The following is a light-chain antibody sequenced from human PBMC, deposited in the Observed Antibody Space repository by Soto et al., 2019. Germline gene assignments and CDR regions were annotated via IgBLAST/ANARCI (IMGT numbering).Light chain of an antibody. CDR2: KAS. CDR3: QQYHSYSGT. V-gene: IGKV1-5*03. Sequence: DIQMTQSPSTLSASVGDRVTITCGASQTIDSWLAWYQQRPGKPPNLLIYKASTLASGVPSRFSGSGSGTEFTLTINSLQPDDFATYYCQQYHSYSGTFGQGTKV. CDR1: QTIDSW. J-gene: IGKJ1*01.